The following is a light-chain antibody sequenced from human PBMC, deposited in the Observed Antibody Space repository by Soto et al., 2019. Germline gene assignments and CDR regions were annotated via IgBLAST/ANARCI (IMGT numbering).Light chain of an antibody. CDR1: QNIYYN. CDR2: RAS. Sequence: ILMTQSPATLSVSPGESATLSCRASQNIYYNVAWYQQRPGQAPSLLIYRASTRAPGVPARFSGSGSETEFTLTISSLQPEDFTVYSCLQYHNLWAFGQGTKVDIK. J-gene: IGKJ1*01. V-gene: IGKV3-15*01. CDR3: LQYHNLWA.